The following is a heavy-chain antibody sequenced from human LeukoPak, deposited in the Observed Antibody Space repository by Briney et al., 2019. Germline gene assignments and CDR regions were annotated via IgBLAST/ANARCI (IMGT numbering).Heavy chain of an antibody. CDR2: INHSGST. CDR3: ARDRNYDFWSGYYSATPYYFDY. D-gene: IGHD3-3*01. Sequence: SETLSLTCAVYGGSFSGHYWSWIRQPPGKGLEWIGEINHSGSTNYNPSLKSRVTISVDTSKNQFSLKLSSVTAADTAVYYCARDRNYDFWSGYYSATPYYFDYWGQGTLVTVSS. V-gene: IGHV4-34*01. J-gene: IGHJ4*02. CDR1: GGSFSGHY.